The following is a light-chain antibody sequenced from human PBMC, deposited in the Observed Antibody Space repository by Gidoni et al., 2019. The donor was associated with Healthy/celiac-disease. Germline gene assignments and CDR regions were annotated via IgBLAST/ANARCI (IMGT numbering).Light chain of an antibody. V-gene: IGLV2-14*01. Sequence: QSALTPPASVSASPGQSITISCTGTSSDVGGYNYVSWYQQHPGKAPKLMIYVTSNRPSWVSNRFSGSKSGNTASLTISGLQAEDEADYYCSSYTSSSTAVVFGGGTKLTVL. CDR1: SSDVGGYNY. J-gene: IGLJ2*01. CDR2: VTS. CDR3: SSYTSSSTAVV.